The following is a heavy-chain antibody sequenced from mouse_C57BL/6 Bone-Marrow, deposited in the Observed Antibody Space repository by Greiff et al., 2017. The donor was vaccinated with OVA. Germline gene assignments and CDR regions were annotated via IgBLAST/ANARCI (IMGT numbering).Heavy chain of an antibody. CDR3: ARGLAWFAY. Sequence: EVQRVESGPGMVKPSQSLSLTCTVTGYSITSGYDWHWIRHFPGNKLEWMGYISYSGSTNYNQSLKSRISITHDTSKNHFFLKLNSVTTEDTATYYCARGLAWFAYWGQGTLVTVSA. V-gene: IGHV3-1*01. CDR2: ISYSGST. D-gene: IGHD4-1*01. CDR1: GYSITSGYD. J-gene: IGHJ3*01.